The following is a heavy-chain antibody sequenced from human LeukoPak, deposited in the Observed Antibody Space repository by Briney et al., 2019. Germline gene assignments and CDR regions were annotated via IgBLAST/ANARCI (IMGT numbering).Heavy chain of an antibody. V-gene: IGHV3-30*04. Sequence: QTGGSLRLPCAASGFTFSSYAMHWVRHAPGKGLEWVAVISYDGSNKYYADSVKGRFTISRDNSKNTLYLQMNSLRAEDTAVYYCARAYDYVWGSYRSLDYWGQGTLVTVSS. J-gene: IGHJ4*02. CDR2: ISYDGSNK. CDR1: GFTFSSYA. D-gene: IGHD3-16*02. CDR3: ARAYDYVWGSYRSLDY.